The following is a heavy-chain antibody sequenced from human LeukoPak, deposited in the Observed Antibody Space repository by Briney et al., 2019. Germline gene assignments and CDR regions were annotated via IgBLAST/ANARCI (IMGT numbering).Heavy chain of an antibody. CDR1: GYSFTSYW. V-gene: IGHV5-51*01. D-gene: IGHD3-9*01. Sequence: GESLKISCKGSGYSFTSYWIGWVRQMPGKGLEWMGIIYPGDSDTRYSPSFQGQVTISADKSISTAYLQWSSLKASDTAMYHWARLGAGNYDILSVYFDYWGGETLVTVSS. CDR2: IYPGDSDT. J-gene: IGHJ4*02. CDR3: ARLGAGNYDILSVYFDY.